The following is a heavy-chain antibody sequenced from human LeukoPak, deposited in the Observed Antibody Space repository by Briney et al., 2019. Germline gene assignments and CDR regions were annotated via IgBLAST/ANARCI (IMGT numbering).Heavy chain of an antibody. D-gene: IGHD2-2*02. CDR2: IIPIFGTA. CDR1: GGTFSSYA. Sequence: SVKVSCKASGGTFSSYAISWVRQAPGQGLEWMVGIIPIFGTANYAQKFQGRVTITADESTSTAYMELSSLRSEDTAVYYCARRLGYCSSTSCYTDRPWAFDIWGQGTMVTVSS. CDR3: ARRLGYCSSTSCYTDRPWAFDI. J-gene: IGHJ3*02. V-gene: IGHV1-69*13.